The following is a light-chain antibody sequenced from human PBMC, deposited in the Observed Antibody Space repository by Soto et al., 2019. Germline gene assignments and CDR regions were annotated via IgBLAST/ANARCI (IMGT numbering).Light chain of an antibody. V-gene: IGLV1-40*01. CDR2: TNN. J-gene: IGLJ2*01. CDR3: QSYDTSLSAVV. Sequence: QSVLTQPPSVSGAPGQSVTISCTGSSANIGAGYDVHWYQQLPGTAPKLLISTNNNRPSGIPDRFSGSKSATSASLAITGLQAEDEADYYCQSYDTSLSAVVFGGGTKVTVL. CDR1: SANIGAGYD.